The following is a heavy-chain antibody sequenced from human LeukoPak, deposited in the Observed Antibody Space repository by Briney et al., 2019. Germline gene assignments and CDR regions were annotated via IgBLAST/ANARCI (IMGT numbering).Heavy chain of an antibody. CDR2: ISGSGGST. CDR1: GFTFSSYA. CDR3: AKDPAGGRTGNFDY. D-gene: IGHD1-26*01. J-gene: IGHJ4*02. V-gene: IGHV3-23*01. Sequence: GGSLRLSCAASGFTFSSYAMSWVRQAPGRGLEWVSAISGSGGSTYYADSVKGRFTISRDNSKNTLYLQMNSLRAEDTAVYYCAKDPAGGRTGNFDYWGQGTLVTVSS.